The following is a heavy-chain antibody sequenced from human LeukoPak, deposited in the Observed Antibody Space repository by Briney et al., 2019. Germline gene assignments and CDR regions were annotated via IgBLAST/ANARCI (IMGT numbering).Heavy chain of an antibody. V-gene: IGHV1-18*01. CDR1: GYTFTSYG. CDR3: ARGDDFWSGYYIPAY. Sequence: ASVKVSCKASGYTFTSYGISWVRQAPGQGLEWMGWISAYNGNTNYAQKLQGRVTMTTDTSTSTAYMELRSLRSDDTAVYYCARGDDFWSGYYIPAYWGQGTLVTVSS. J-gene: IGHJ4*02. CDR2: ISAYNGNT. D-gene: IGHD3-3*01.